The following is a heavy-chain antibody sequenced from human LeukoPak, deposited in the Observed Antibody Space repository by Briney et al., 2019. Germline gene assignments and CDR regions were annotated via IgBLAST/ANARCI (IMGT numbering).Heavy chain of an antibody. CDR2: ISYDGSNK. D-gene: IGHD6-19*01. CDR1: GFTFSSYG. J-gene: IGHJ4*02. Sequence: PGRSLRLSCAASGFTFSSYGMHWVRQAPGKGLEWVAVISYDGSNKYYADSVKGRFTISRDNSKNTLYLQMNSLRAEDTAVYYCAKGIYNSGWFFDYWGQGTLVTVSS. V-gene: IGHV3-30*18. CDR3: AKGIYNSGWFFDY.